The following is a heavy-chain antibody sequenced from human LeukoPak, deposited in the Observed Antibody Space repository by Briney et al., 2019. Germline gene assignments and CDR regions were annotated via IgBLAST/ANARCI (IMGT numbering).Heavy chain of an antibody. CDR2: FDPEEGET. V-gene: IGHV1-24*01. D-gene: IGHD3-22*01. Sequence: ASMKVPCKVSGYSLTELSIYWVRQAPGKGLEWVGGFDPEEGETIYAQKFQGRLTMTEDTSTDTAYMELSSLRSEDTAVYYCTTGGTGYYYVINYWGQGTLVTVSS. CDR3: TTGGTGYYYVINY. J-gene: IGHJ4*02. CDR1: GYSLTELS.